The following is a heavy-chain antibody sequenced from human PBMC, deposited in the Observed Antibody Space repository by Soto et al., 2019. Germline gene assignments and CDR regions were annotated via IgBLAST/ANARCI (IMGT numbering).Heavy chain of an antibody. CDR1: GYSFTSYW. CDR2: IYPADSDT. D-gene: IGHD1-26*01. Sequence: PGESLKISCKGSGYSFTSYWIGWVRQMPGKGLECMGIIYPADSDTRYGPSFQGQVTISVDKSISTAYLQWSSLKASDTARYYCAKNRGSYHFNFASWGQGTLVTVSS. V-gene: IGHV5-51*01. CDR3: AKNRGSYHFNFAS. J-gene: IGHJ4*02.